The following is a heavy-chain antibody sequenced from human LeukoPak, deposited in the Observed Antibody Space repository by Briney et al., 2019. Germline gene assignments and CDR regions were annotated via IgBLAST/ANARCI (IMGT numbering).Heavy chain of an antibody. CDR3: ATGLGHYYDY. Sequence: PGGSLRLSXAASGFTFGSYSMNWVRQAPGKGLVWVSRVNSDGSSTVYADSVKGRFTISRDNARTTVYLQMSSLRLDDTATYYCATGLGHYYDYWGQGSLVTVSS. J-gene: IGHJ4*02. CDR2: VNSDGSST. CDR1: GFTFGSYS. V-gene: IGHV3-74*01. D-gene: IGHD3-22*01.